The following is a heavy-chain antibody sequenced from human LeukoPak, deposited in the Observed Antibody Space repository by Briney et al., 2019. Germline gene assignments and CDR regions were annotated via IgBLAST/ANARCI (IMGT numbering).Heavy chain of an antibody. J-gene: IGHJ3*02. CDR2: ISSSGNSI. V-gene: IGHV3-48*04. CDR1: RFTFSSYS. CDR3: AREDTMIVVVSDAFDI. D-gene: IGHD3-22*01. Sequence: GGSLRLSCAASRFTFSSYSMNWVRQAPGKGLEWVSYISSSGNSISYADSVKGRFTISRDNAKNSLYLQMNSLRAEDTAVYYCAREDTMIVVVSDAFDIWGQGTMVTVSS.